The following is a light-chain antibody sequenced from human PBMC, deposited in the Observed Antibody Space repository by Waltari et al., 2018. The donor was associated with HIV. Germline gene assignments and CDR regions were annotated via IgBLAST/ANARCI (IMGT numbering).Light chain of an antibody. V-gene: IGLV1-47*01. CDR1: SSSIGSNY. CDR3: AAWDDSLSGYV. Sequence: QSVLTQPPSASGTPGQRVTISCSGSSSSIGSNYVYWYQQLPGTSPKLLIHRNNHLPSGVPDRFSGSKSGTAASRAISGLRSEDEADYYCAAWDDSLSGYVFGTGTKVTVL. CDR2: RNN. J-gene: IGLJ1*01.